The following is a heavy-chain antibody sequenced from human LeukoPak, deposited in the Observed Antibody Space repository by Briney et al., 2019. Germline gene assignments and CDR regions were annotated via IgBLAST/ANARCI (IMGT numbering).Heavy chain of an antibody. J-gene: IGHJ4*02. D-gene: IGHD3-22*01. V-gene: IGHV1-2*02. CDR1: GYTFTGYF. CDR2: INPNNGGT. CDR3: ARDERYDSSGYPFDY. Sequence: ASVKVSCKASGYTFTGYFIHWVRQAPGQGLEWMGWINPNNGGTNYAQKFQGRVTMTRDTSISTAYMEPSRLRSDDTAVYYCARDERYDSSGYPFDYWGQGTLVTVSS.